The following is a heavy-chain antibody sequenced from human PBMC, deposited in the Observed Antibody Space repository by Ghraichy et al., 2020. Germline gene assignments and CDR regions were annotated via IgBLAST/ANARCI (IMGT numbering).Heavy chain of an antibody. CDR3: VRDWGENTETMGDY. D-gene: IGHD4-17*01. J-gene: IGHJ4*02. CDR1: GFRFRDYW. V-gene: IGHV3-7*01. CDR2: IERDGSTK. Sequence: GESLNISCAASGFRFRDYWMGWVRQAPGKGLEWVADIERDGSTKYYVDSVKGRFTISRDNVKNSLSLQMNSLSAEDTAIYYCVRDWGENTETMGDYWGQGTLVTVSS.